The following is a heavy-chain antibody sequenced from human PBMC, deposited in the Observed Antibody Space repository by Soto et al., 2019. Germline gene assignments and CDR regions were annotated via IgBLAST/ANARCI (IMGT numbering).Heavy chain of an antibody. Sequence: QVQLVESGGGVVQPGTSLRLSCAASGFSFGTYAMYWVRQAPGRGLEWVAVISDDGNTKYYADYVKGRFTISRDNSRXTLYLQIYSLRTEDAAVYYCASSYFYDSGGYYPFDNWGQGTLVTVSS. D-gene: IGHD3-22*01. V-gene: IGHV3-30-3*01. CDR2: ISDDGNTK. J-gene: IGHJ4*02. CDR1: GFSFGTYA. CDR3: ASSYFYDSGGYYPFDN.